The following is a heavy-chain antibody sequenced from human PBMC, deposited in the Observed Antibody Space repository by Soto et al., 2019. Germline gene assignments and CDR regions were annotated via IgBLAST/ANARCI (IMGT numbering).Heavy chain of an antibody. CDR3: GRDGAQWDGGLLDC. CDR2: ISPNRGHR. J-gene: IGHJ4*02. V-gene: IGHV1-18*01. Sequence: QSQLVQSGAEVREPGASVKVSCKASSHTFDTSGFSWVRQAPGQGLEWVGWISPNRGHRNFARKWRDRLTTTAGTATNTIYMEMRSLISDDTAVCYCGRDGAQWDGGLLDCWGQGHLVTVSS. D-gene: IGHD1-26*01. CDR1: SHTFDTSG.